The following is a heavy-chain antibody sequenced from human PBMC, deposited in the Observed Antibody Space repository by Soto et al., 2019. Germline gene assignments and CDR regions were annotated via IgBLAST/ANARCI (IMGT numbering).Heavy chain of an antibody. CDR2: IYSGGST. Sequence: EVQLVESGGGLIQPGGSLRLSCAASGFSVSTNYMTWVRQAPGKGLECVSVIYSGGSTYYADSVKGRFTISRDNSKNTLYLQMNSLRAEDTAVYYWARLWFGELPPPGRLFGLDYWGQGTLVTVSS. CDR1: GFSVSTNY. J-gene: IGHJ4*02. V-gene: IGHV3-53*01. D-gene: IGHD3-10*01. CDR3: ARLWFGELPPPGRLFGLDY.